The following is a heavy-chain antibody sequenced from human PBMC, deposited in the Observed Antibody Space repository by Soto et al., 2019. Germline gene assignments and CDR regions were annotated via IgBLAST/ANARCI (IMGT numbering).Heavy chain of an antibody. V-gene: IGHV1-69*02. CDR1: GGTFSSYT. J-gene: IGHJ4*02. CDR3: ARSIVVVTALDY. CDR2: IIPILGIA. D-gene: IGHD2-21*02. Sequence: SVKVSCKASGGTFSSYTISWVRQAPGQGLEWMGRIIPILGIANYAQKFQGRVTITGDTSTSTAYMELSSLRSEDTAVYYCARSIVVVTALDYWGQGTLVTVSS.